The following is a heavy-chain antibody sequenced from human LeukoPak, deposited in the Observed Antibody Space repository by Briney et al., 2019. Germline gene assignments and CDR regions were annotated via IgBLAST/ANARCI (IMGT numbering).Heavy chain of an antibody. J-gene: IGHJ4*02. CDR2: INADGSTT. CDR3: AKGYTLDFDY. CDR1: GSGFTFNNYW. D-gene: IGHD5-18*01. Sequence: GGSLRLSCAASGSGFTFNNYWMHWVRQAPGKGLVWVSRINADGSTTSYADSVRGRFTISRDNSRNTLYLQMNSLRAEDTAVYYCAKGYTLDFDYWGQGTLVTVSS. V-gene: IGHV3-74*01.